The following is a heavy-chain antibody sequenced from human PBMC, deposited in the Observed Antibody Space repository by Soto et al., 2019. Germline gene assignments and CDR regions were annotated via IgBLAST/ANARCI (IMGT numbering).Heavy chain of an antibody. D-gene: IGHD3-22*01. CDR2: ISPYNGNI. CDR3: ARDHYYDSSGYYFDC. Sequence: QVQLVQSGAEVKKPGASVKDSCKASGYTFTTYGISWVRQAPGQGLEWMGWISPYNGNINYAQKVQGRVTMTTDTSTSTAYMELRSLRSDDTAVYYCARDHYYDSSGYYFDCWGQGTLVTVSS. J-gene: IGHJ4*02. CDR1: GYTFTTYG. V-gene: IGHV1-18*01.